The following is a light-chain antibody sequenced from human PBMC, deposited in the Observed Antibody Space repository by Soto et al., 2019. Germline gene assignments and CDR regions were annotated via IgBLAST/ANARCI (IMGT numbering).Light chain of an antibody. J-gene: IGKJ2*01. V-gene: IGKV3-20*01. CDR1: QSVSSSY. CDR2: GES. CDR3: QQYGSSPNT. Sequence: EIVLTQSPGTLSLSPGERATLSCRASQSVSSSYLAWYQQKPGQAPRLLIYGESSRATGIPDRFSGSGSGTDFTLTISRLEPEEFAGYYCQQYGSSPNTFGQGTKLEIK.